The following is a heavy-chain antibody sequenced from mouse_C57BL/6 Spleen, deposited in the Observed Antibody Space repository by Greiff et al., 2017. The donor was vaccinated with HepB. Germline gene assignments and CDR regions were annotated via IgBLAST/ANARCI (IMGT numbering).Heavy chain of an antibody. Sequence: VQLKQPGAELVMPGASVKLSCKASGYTFTSYWMHWVKQRPGQGLEWIGEIDPSDSYTNYNQKFKGKSTLTVDKSSSTAYMQLSSLTSEDSAVYYGARPGGSSYWYFDVWGTGTTVTVSS. CDR3: ARPGGSSYWYFDV. CDR1: GYTFTSYW. V-gene: IGHV1-69*01. J-gene: IGHJ1*03. CDR2: IDPSDSYT. D-gene: IGHD1-1*01.